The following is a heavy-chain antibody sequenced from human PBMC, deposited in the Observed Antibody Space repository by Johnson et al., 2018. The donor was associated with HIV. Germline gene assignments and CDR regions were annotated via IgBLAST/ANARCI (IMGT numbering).Heavy chain of an antibody. CDR1: GFTFSSYG. CDR2: IRWDGAIT. D-gene: IGHD2-21*02. Sequence: LLVESGGGVVQPGRSLRLSCAASGFTFSSYGMHWVRQAPGNGLEWVSLIRWDGAITHYADSVKGRFTIPRDDSKNTAYLIMNSLETEDTAVYYCSLYCNGGDCSHAFDIWGQGTMVTVSS. CDR3: SLYCNGGDCSHAFDI. J-gene: IGHJ3*02. V-gene: IGHV3-33*01.